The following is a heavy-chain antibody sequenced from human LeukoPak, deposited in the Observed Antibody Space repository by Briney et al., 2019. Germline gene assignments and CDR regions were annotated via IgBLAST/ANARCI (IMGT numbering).Heavy chain of an antibody. D-gene: IGHD6-13*01. Sequence: PGGSLRLSCAASGFIFSSYVMHWVRQAPGKGLEWVAFIRYDGSNKYYADSVKGRFTISRDNSKNTLYLQMNSLRPEDTAVYYCAKDRSSSNWYYFDYWGQGTLVTVSS. CDR1: GFIFSSYV. CDR2: IRYDGSNK. V-gene: IGHV3-30*02. J-gene: IGHJ4*02. CDR3: AKDRSSSNWYYFDY.